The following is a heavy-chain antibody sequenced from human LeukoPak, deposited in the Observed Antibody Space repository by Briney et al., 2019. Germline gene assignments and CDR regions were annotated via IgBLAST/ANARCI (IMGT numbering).Heavy chain of an antibody. V-gene: IGHV4-34*01. J-gene: IGHJ3*02. CDR3: ARPYDSSGYHPSDAFDI. CDR2: INHSGST. Sequence: SETLSLTCAVYGGSFSGYYWSWIRQPPGKGLEWIGEINHSGSTNYNPSLKSRVTISVDTSKNQFSLKLSSVTAADTVVYYCARPYDSSGYHPSDAFDIWGQGTMVTVSS. D-gene: IGHD3-22*01. CDR1: GGSFSGYY.